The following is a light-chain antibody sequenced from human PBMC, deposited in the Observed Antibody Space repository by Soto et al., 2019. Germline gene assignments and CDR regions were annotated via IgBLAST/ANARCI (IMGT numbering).Light chain of an antibody. CDR3: QQYHGYSRT. CDR1: QSISDS. Sequence: DIQMTQSPSTLSASVGDRVTITCRASQSISDSLAWYQQKPGKAPDLLISDVSNLARGVASRFSGSGSGTEFTLTISSMQPDDFATYYCQQYHGYSRTFGQGTKVEI. CDR2: DVS. J-gene: IGKJ1*01. V-gene: IGKV1-5*01.